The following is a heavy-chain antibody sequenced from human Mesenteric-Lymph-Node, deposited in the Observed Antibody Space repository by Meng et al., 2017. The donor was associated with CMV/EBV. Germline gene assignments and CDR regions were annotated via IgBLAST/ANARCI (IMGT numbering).Heavy chain of an antibody. J-gene: IGHJ4*02. Sequence: GESLKISCAASGFTVNRNHMSWVRQAPGKGLEWVSVIYSGVGTYYADSVKGRFTISRDDSKNTLYLQMNSLKAEDTAVYYCARDLGIFAFDYWGQGMLVTVSS. V-gene: IGHV3-66*02. CDR2: IYSGVGT. CDR1: GFTVNRNH. D-gene: IGHD3-16*01. CDR3: ARDLGIFAFDY.